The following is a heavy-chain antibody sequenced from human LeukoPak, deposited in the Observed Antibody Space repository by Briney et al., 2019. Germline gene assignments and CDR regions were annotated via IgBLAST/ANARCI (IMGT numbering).Heavy chain of an antibody. Sequence: GGSLRLSCAASGFTFSSYSMNWVRQAPGKGLEWVSSISSSSSYIYYADSVKGRFTISRDNSKNTLYLQMNSLRAEDTAVYYCAKVLPGPFHYWGQGTLVTVS. CDR2: ISSSSSYI. CDR1: GFTFSSYS. D-gene: IGHD1-1*01. CDR3: AKVLPGPFHY. J-gene: IGHJ4*02. V-gene: IGHV3-21*01.